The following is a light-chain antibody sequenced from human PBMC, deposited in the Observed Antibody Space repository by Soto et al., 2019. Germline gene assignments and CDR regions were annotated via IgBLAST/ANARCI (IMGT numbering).Light chain of an antibody. J-gene: IGKJ1*01. CDR1: QSLLHSNGNIY. V-gene: IGKV2-28*01. CDR2: LCS. Sequence: DIVLTQSPLSLPVTPGEPASISCRSSQSLLHSNGNIYLDWYLQKPGQSPQLLIYLCSIRASGVPDRFNGSGSGTDFTLKMTRVEAEDVGVYSCMQAIQAPRTFGLGTKVEIK. CDR3: MQAIQAPRT.